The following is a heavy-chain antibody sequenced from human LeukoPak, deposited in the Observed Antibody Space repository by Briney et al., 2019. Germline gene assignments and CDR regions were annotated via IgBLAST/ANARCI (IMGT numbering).Heavy chain of an antibody. J-gene: IGHJ4*02. D-gene: IGHD6-13*01. Sequence: SETLSLTCAASGGSISSGGYSWSRIRQPPGKGLEWIGYIYHSGSTYYNPSLKSRVTISVDRSKNQFSLKLSSVTAADTAVYYCARGGLAAAGFYFDYWGQGTLVTVSS. CDR3: ARGGLAAAGFYFDY. V-gene: IGHV4-30-2*01. CDR2: IYHSGST. CDR1: GGSISSGGYS.